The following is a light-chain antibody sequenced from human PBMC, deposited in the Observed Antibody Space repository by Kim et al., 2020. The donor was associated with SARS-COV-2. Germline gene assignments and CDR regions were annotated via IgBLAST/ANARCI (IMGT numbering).Light chain of an antibody. V-gene: IGKV1-39*01. J-gene: IGKJ3*01. CDR3: QQSYITPFT. CDR2: AAS. CDR1: QSISSH. Sequence: DIQMTQSPSSLSASVGDRVTITCRTTQSISSHLNWYQQKPGRAPKLRISAASTLQGGVPSRFSGSGSETDFTLTISSLQPDDFATYFCQQSYITPFTFGPGTKVDIK.